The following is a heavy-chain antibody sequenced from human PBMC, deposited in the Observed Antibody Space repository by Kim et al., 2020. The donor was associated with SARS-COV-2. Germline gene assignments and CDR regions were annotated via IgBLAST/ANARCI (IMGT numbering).Heavy chain of an antibody. V-gene: IGHV4-34*01. CDR3: ARADPVGRDIVVVVAATQGYYFDY. CDR2: INHSGST. J-gene: IGHJ4*02. Sequence: SETLSLTCAVYGGSFSGYYWSWIRQPPGKGLEWIGEINHSGSTNYNPSLKSRVTISVDTSKNQFSLKLSSVTAADTAVYYCARADPVGRDIVVVVAATQGYYFDYGGQGTLVTVSS. D-gene: IGHD2-15*01. CDR1: GGSFSGYY.